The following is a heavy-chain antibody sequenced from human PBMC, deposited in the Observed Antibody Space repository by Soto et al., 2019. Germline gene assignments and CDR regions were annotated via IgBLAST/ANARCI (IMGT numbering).Heavy chain of an antibody. D-gene: IGHD1-26*01. CDR1: GYSFTSLD. Sequence: ASVKVSCKASGYSFTSLDINWARQTAGQGLEWMGWMEPSTGRTGYAQKFQGRVTMTRDTSINTAYMELTTLTSDDTAFCYCARGVSAGVDYWGQGTLVTVSS. CDR3: ARGVSAGVDY. J-gene: IGHJ4*02. V-gene: IGHV1-8*01. CDR2: MEPSTGRT.